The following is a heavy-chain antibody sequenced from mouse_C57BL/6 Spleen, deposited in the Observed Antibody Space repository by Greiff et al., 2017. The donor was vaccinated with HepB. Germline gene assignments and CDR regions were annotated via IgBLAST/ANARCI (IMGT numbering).Heavy chain of an antibody. CDR2: IHPNSGST. CDR1: GYTFTSYW. D-gene: IGHD5-5*01. CDR3: ARTDYPGYFDV. J-gene: IGHJ1*03. Sequence: QVHVKQPGAELVKPGASVKLSCKASGYTFTSYWMHWVKQRPGQGLEWIGMIHPNSGSTNYNEKFKSKATLTVDKSSSTAYMQLSSLTSEDSAVYYCARTDYPGYFDVWGTGTTVTVSS. V-gene: IGHV1-64*01.